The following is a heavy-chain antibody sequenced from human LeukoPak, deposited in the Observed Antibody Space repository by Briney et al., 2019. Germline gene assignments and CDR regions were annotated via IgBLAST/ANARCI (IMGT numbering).Heavy chain of an antibody. CDR1: GFTFSSYE. D-gene: IGHD2-21*01. V-gene: IGHV3-48*03. CDR3: ARDTRVTLRRWFDP. J-gene: IGHJ5*02. CDR2: ISSSGGTT. Sequence: GGSLRLSCAASGFTFSSYEMNWVRQAPGKGLEWVSYISSSGGTTYYADSVKGRFTVSRDSAKNSLYLQMNSLRAEDTAVYYCARDTRVTLRRWFDPWGQGTLVTVSS.